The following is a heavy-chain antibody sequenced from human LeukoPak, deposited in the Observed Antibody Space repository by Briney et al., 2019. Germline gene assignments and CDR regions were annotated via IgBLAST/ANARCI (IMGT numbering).Heavy chain of an antibody. CDR1: GYTLTELS. D-gene: IGHD2-15*01. J-gene: IGHJ3*02. Sequence: ASVKVSCKVSGYTLTELSMHWVRQAPGKGLEWMGGFDPEDGETIYAQKFQGRVTMTEDTSTDPAYMELSSLRSEDTAVYYCASYSRGINAFDIWGQGTMVTVSS. CDR3: ASYSRGINAFDI. CDR2: FDPEDGET. V-gene: IGHV1-24*01.